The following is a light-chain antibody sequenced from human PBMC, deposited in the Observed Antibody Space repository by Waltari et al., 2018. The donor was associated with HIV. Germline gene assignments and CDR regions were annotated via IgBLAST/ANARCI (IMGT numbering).Light chain of an antibody. CDR3: SSYGGSANLL. Sequence: QSALTQPPSASGSPGQSVTISCTGTSSDIGGYTYVSWYQQYPGKAPKLMIYEVSKLPSGVPDRFSGSKSANTASLTVSGLHAEDAADYYCSSYGGSANLLFGGGTKLTVL. V-gene: IGLV2-8*01. CDR1: SSDIGGYTY. J-gene: IGLJ2*01. CDR2: EVS.